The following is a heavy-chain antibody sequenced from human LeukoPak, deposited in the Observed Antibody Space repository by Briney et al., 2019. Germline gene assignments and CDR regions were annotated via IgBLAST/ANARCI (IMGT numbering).Heavy chain of an antibody. CDR2: IYYSGST. CDR3: AREDAIVGATSY. V-gene: IGHV4-59*01. D-gene: IGHD1-26*01. CDR1: GGSISSYY. Sequence: SETLSLTCTVSGGSISSYYWSWIRQPPGKGLEWIGYIYYSGSTNYNPSLESRVTISVDTSKNQFSLKLSSVTAADTAVYYCAREDAIVGATSYWGQGTLVTVSS. J-gene: IGHJ4*02.